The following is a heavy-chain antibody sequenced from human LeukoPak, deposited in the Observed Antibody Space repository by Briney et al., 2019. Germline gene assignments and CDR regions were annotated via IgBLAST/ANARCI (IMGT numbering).Heavy chain of an antibody. D-gene: IGHD3-10*01. CDR1: GFPFSSYG. V-gene: IGHV3-30*18. CDR2: ISYDGSNK. J-gene: IGHJ4*02. CDR3: AKETSSGSYYNEGVYDY. Sequence: GGSLLLSCAASGFPFSSYGMHWVRPAPGKGLEWVAVISYDGSNKYYADSVKGRFTISRDNSKNTLYLQMNSLRAEDTAVYYCAKETSSGSYYNEGVYDYWGQGTLVTVSS.